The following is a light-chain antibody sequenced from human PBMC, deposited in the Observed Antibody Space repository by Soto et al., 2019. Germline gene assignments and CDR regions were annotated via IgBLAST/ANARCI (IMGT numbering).Light chain of an antibody. CDR3: AAWDDSLNGRYV. J-gene: IGLJ1*01. Sequence: QSVLTQPPSASGTPGQRVTISRSGSSSNIGSNTVNWYQQLPGTAPKLLIYSNNQRPSGVPDRFSGSKSGTSASLAISGLQSEDEADYYCAAWDDSLNGRYVFGTGTKLTVL. V-gene: IGLV1-44*01. CDR2: SNN. CDR1: SSNIGSNT.